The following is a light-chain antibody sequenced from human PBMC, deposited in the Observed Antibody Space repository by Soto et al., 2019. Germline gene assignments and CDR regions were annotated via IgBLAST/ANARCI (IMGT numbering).Light chain of an antibody. Sequence: DIPMTQSPSTLSASVGDRVTITCRASQSISSWLAWYHQKPGKAPKLLIYDASRLESGVPSRFIGSGSGTEFSLTISSLQPDDFAAYYCQQYNSYSAWTFGQGTKVEIK. V-gene: IGKV1-5*01. J-gene: IGKJ1*01. CDR1: QSISSW. CDR3: QQYNSYSAWT. CDR2: DAS.